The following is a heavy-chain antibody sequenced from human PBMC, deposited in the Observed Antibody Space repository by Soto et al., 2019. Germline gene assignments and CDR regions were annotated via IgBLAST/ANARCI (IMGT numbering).Heavy chain of an antibody. CDR1: GGSIRSGDYY. D-gene: IGHD5-12*01. V-gene: IGHV4-30-4*01. CDR2: IYYSGST. CDR3: ARVSYSGYDPDY. Sequence: SETLSLPCTVSGGSIRSGDYYWSWIRQPPGKGLEWIGYIYYSGSTYYNPSLKSRVTISVDTSKNQFSLKLSSVTAADTAVYYCARVSYSGYDPDYWGQGTLVTVSS. J-gene: IGHJ4*02.